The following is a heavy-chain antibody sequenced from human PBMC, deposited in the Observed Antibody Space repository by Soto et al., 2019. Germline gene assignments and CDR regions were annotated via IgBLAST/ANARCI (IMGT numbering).Heavy chain of an antibody. CDR2: IGGSGGNT. J-gene: IGHJ4*02. D-gene: IGHD2-2*01. CDR1: GFTCIGFA. Sequence: RVSWAASGFTCIGFAISCVRKAPGKGLEWVSAIGGSGGNTYYADSVKGRFTISRDNSKNTLYLQMNSLRAEDTAVYYCAKGPRLTSPQAHWGQGTLVTVSS. V-gene: IGHV3-23*01. CDR3: AKGPRLTSPQAH.